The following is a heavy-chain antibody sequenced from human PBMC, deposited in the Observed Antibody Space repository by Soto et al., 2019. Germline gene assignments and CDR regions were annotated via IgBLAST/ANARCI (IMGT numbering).Heavy chain of an antibody. CDR1: GYTFTGFY. J-gene: IGHJ5*02. CDR3: ARPIYPYYDVLSGNWFDP. CDR2: IKPHNGDT. D-gene: IGHD3-3*01. V-gene: IGHV1-2*02. Sequence: QAQLMQSGAEMKKPGASVRVSCKASGYTFTGFYLHWMRQAPGQGLEWMGWIKPHNGDTSYAQNFQGRVTMTRDTSNSTAYMELSALTSDDTAVYYCARPIYPYYDVLSGNWFDPWGQGTLITVSS.